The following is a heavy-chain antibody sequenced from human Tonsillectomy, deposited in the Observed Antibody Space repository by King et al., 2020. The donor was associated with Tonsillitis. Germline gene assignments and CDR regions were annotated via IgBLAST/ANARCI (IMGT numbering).Heavy chain of an antibody. V-gene: IGHV3-30*04. D-gene: IGHD4-11*01. CDR2: ISYDGSNK. CDR1: GFTFSNYA. Sequence: VQLVESGGGVVQPGRSLRLSCAASGFTFSNYALHWVRQAPGKGLEWVAVISYDGSNKYYADSVKGRFTISRDNSKNTLYLQMNSLRAEDTAVYYCARYRVKPTTGPSTSSGYLDYWGQGTLVTVSS. J-gene: IGHJ4*02. CDR3: ARYRVKPTTGPSTSSGYLDY.